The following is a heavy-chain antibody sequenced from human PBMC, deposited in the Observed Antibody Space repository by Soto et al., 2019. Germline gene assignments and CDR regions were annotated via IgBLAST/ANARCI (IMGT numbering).Heavy chain of an antibody. CDR3: ASDEGNQHGMDV. CDR1: GGSFSGSY. CDR2: INHSGRT. Sequence: XTLYLACAVYGGSFSGSYWIWIRQPPGKGLELIGEINHSGRTNYNPSLKSRVTISVDTSRNQFSLQLSSVTAADTAIYYCASDEGNQHGMDVWGQGTTVTVS. V-gene: IGHV4-34*01. J-gene: IGHJ6*02.